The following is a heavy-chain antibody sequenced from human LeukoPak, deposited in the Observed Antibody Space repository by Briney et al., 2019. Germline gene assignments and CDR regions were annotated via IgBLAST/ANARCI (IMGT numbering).Heavy chain of an antibody. D-gene: IGHD5-18*01. Sequence: SETLSLTCAVSGGSVSSGGYSWSWIRQPPGKGLEWIGYTYHSGSTYYNPSLKSRVTISVDRSKNQFSLKLSSVTAADTAVYYCARGTLDRDGWLLGYWGQGTLVTVSS. CDR3: ARGTLDRDGWLLGY. CDR1: GGSVSSGGYS. CDR2: TYHSGST. J-gene: IGHJ4*02. V-gene: IGHV4-30-2*01.